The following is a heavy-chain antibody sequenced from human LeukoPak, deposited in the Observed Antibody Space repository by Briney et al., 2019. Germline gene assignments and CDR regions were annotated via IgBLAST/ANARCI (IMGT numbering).Heavy chain of an antibody. CDR1: GFIFSSYG. CDR2: TWYEGSNK. D-gene: IGHD3-22*01. V-gene: IGHV3-33*01. CDR3: ARGPDSSVEY. Sequence: GGSLRLSCAASGFIFSSYGMQWVRQAPGKGLEWVAVTWYEGSNKHYADSVKGRFTISRDNSKNTLFLQMNSLRAEDTAVYYCARGPDSSVEYWGQGTLVTVSS. J-gene: IGHJ4*02.